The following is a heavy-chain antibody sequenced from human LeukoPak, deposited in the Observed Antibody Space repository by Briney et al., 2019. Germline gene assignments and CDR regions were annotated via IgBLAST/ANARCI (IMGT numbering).Heavy chain of an antibody. J-gene: IGHJ4*02. Sequence: PGGSLRLSCAASGFTFSSYSMYWVRQAPGKGLEWVSFISTSSSYIYYADSLKGRFTISRDNAKNTLYLQMNSLRAEDTAVYYCARGEVTMPYWGQGTLVTVSS. CDR2: ISTSSSYI. V-gene: IGHV3-21*01. D-gene: IGHD3-10*01. CDR1: GFTFSSYS. CDR3: ARGEVTMPY.